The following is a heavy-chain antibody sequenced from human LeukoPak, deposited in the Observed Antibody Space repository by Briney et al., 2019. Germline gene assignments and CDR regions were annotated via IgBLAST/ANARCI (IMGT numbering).Heavy chain of an antibody. J-gene: IGHJ4*02. V-gene: IGHV3-23*01. D-gene: IGHD6-19*01. CDR3: AKRSSGDDY. CDR1: GFTFSSYA. Sequence: GGSLRLSCAASGFTFSSYAMSWVRQAPGKGLEWVSAISGSGGSTYSAGSVKGRFTISRDNAKNTLYLQMNSLRAEDTAVYYCAKRSSGDDYWGQGTLVTVSS. CDR2: ISGSGGST.